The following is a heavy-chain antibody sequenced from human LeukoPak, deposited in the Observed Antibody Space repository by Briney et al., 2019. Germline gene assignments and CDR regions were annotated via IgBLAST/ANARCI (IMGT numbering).Heavy chain of an antibody. Sequence: GGSLRLSCTASGFTFSSYSFNWVRQAPGEGLEWVSYIHSAGSLKYYTNSVKGRFTISRDNARNSLFLQMDGLSAQDTAVYYXXXXXXXXXXXVVTDAGGYWGQGTPVTVSX. CDR3: XXXXXXXXXXVVTDAGGY. D-gene: IGHD2-21*02. J-gene: IGHJ4*02. V-gene: IGHV3-48*01. CDR1: GFTFSSYS. CDR2: IHSAGSLK.